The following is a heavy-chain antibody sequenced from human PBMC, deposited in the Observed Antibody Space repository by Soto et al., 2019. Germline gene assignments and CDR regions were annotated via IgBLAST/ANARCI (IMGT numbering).Heavy chain of an antibody. CDR2: IIPILGIA. CDR3: ARAVGYCSSTSCPEDYYYMDV. Sequence: QVQLVQSGAEVKKPGSSVKDSCKASGGTFSSYTISWVRQAPGQGLEWMGRIIPILGIANYAQKFQGRVTITADKSTSTAYMELSSLRSEDTAVYYCARAVGYCSSTSCPEDYYYMDVWGKGTTVTVSS. V-gene: IGHV1-69*02. CDR1: GGTFSSYT. J-gene: IGHJ6*03. D-gene: IGHD2-2*01.